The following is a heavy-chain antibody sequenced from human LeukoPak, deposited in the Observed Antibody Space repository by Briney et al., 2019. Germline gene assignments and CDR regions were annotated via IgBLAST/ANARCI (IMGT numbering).Heavy chain of an antibody. CDR3: AKDSNGAFDI. CDR1: GFTFDDYA. CDR2: ISGDGGST. D-gene: IGHD1-1*01. Sequence: GGSLRLSCAAPGFTFDDYAMQWVRQAPGKGLEWVSLISGDGGSTYYADSVKGRFTISRDNSKNSLYLQMNSLRTEDTALYYCAKDSNGAFDIWGQGTMVTVSS. J-gene: IGHJ3*02. V-gene: IGHV3-43*02.